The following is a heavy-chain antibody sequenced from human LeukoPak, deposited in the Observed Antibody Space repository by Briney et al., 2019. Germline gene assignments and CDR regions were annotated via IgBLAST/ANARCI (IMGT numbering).Heavy chain of an antibody. CDR1: GLTSSSYW. D-gene: IGHD6-19*01. V-gene: IGHV3-7*01. Sequence: GGSLRLSCAASGLTSSSYWMSWVRQAPGKGLEWVANIKQDGSEKYYVDSVKGRFTISRDNAKNSLHLQMNSLRAEDTAVYYCASLYSSGWYYWGQGTLVTVSS. CDR3: ASLYSSGWYY. CDR2: IKQDGSEK. J-gene: IGHJ4*02.